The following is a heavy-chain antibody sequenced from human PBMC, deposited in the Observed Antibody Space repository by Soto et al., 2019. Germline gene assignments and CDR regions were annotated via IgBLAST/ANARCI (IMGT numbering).Heavy chain of an antibody. CDR3: ARQRIAVAGTGGFY. J-gene: IGHJ4*02. D-gene: IGHD6-19*01. V-gene: IGHV4-39*01. CDR1: GGSISSSSYY. Sequence: QLQLQESGPGLVKPSETLSLTCTVSGGSISSSSYYWGWIRQPPGKGLEWIGSIYYSGSTYYNPSLKSRVTISVDTSKNQFSLKLSSVTAADTAVYYCARQRIAVAGTGGFYWGQGTLVTVSS. CDR2: IYYSGST.